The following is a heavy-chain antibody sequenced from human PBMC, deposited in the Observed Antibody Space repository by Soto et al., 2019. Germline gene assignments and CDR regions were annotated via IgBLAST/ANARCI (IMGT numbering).Heavy chain of an antibody. V-gene: IGHV4-59*01. CDR3: ARSDGRY. J-gene: IGHJ4*02. CDR1: GSSISTYS. CDR2: IYYSGST. Sequence: PSETLSLTCTVSGSSISTYSWSWIRQPPGKGLEWIGYIYYSGSTNYNPSLKSRVTISVDTSKNQFSLKLSSVTAADTAVYYCARSDGRYWGQGTLVTVS.